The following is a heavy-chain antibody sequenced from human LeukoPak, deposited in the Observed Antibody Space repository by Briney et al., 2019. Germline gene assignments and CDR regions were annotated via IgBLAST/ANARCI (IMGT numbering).Heavy chain of an antibody. V-gene: IGHV3-66*01. CDR2: IYSGGST. D-gene: IGHD3-3*01. CDR3: VIGIITIHHFDY. J-gene: IGHJ4*02. CDR1: GFTVSSNY. Sequence: PGGSLRLSCVGSGFTVSSNYMSWVRQAPGKGLEWVSGIYSGGSTFYSDSVQGRFTISRDNSKNTLYLQMNSLRAEDTAVYYCVIGIITIHHFDYWGQGTLVTVSS.